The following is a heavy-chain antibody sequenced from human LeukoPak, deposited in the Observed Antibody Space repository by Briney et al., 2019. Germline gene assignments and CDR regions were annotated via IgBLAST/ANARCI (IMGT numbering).Heavy chain of an antibody. CDR2: ISQNGYT. Sequence: PSETLSLTCTVSGASIGSYYWSWIRQPPGKGLEWIGYISQNGYTKYTPSLRSRVTISRDTSENQFSLILSSVIAADTAIYYCTRHDVVAVIGHGMAVWGQGTTVTVSS. J-gene: IGHJ6*02. CDR1: GASIGSYY. D-gene: IGHD2-21*01. V-gene: IGHV4-59*08. CDR3: TRHDVVAVIGHGMAV.